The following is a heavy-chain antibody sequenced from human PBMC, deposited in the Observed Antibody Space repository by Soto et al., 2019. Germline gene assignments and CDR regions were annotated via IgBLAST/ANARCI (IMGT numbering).Heavy chain of an antibody. CDR3: ARGASNYFDY. Sequence: GGSLRLSCAASGFTFSSYAMHWVRQAPGKGLEWVAVISYDGSNKYYADSVKGRFTISRDNSKNTLYLQMNSLRAEDTAVYYCARGASNYFDYWGQGTLVTVSS. V-gene: IGHV3-30-3*01. CDR1: GFTFSSYA. J-gene: IGHJ4*02. CDR2: ISYDGSNK.